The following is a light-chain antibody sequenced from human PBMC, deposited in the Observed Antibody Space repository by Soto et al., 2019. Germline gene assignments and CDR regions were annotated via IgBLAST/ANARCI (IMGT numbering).Light chain of an antibody. CDR3: CSYAGSGAAV. J-gene: IGLJ1*01. Sequence: QSVLTQPASVPGSPGQSITISCTGTSSGAGSYKLVSWYQQHPGKAPKFIIYEGNKRPSGVSNRFSGSESGNTASLTISGLQAEDEADYYCCSYAGSGAAVFGIGTKVTVL. CDR1: SSGAGSYKL. CDR2: EGN. V-gene: IGLV2-23*01.